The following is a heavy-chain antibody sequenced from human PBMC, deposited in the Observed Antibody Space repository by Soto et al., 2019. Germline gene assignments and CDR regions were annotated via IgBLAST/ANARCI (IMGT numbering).Heavy chain of an antibody. V-gene: IGHV4-39*01. Sequence: SETLSLTCTVSGGSISSSSYYWGWIRQPPGKRLEWIGSIYYSGSTYYNPSLKSRVTISVDTSKNQFSLKLSSVTAADTAVYYCARTAAIVVVPAAYNWFDPWGQGTLVTVSS. CDR1: GGSISSSSYY. D-gene: IGHD2-2*01. J-gene: IGHJ5*02. CDR3: ARTAAIVVVPAAYNWFDP. CDR2: IYYSGST.